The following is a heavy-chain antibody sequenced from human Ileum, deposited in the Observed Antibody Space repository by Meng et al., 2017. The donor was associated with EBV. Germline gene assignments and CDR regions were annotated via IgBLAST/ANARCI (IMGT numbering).Heavy chain of an antibody. Sequence: VPSGVKVTRPGSPVKVSGKASGGTFTNYAINWVRQAHGQGLEWMGGAIPVFGTPNYAQKFQGRVTITADESTNTAYMELYSLRSEDTAVYYCARDQAMIRYWGQGTLVTVSS. V-gene: IGHV1-69*01. J-gene: IGHJ4*02. CDR3: ARDQAMIRY. CDR1: GGTFTNYA. CDR2: AIPVFGTP. D-gene: IGHD3-10*01.